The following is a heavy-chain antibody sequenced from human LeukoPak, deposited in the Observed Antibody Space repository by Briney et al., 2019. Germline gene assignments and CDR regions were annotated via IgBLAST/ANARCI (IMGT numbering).Heavy chain of an antibody. CDR1: GFTFSSYS. D-gene: IGHD6-19*01. V-gene: IGHV3-20*01. CDR2: INWNGGST. CDR3: AREGSSGWYSD. J-gene: IGHJ4*02. Sequence: PGGSLRLSCAASGFTFSSYSMNWVRQAPGKGLEWVSGINWNGGSTGYADSVKGRFTISRDNAKNSLYLQMNSLRAEDTALYHCAREGSSGWYSDWGQGTLVTVSS.